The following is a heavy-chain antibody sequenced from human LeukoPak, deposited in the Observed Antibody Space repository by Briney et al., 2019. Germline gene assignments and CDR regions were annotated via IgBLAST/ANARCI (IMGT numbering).Heavy chain of an antibody. Sequence: PGGSLRLSCAASGFTFSSYAMSWVRQAPGKGLEWVSAISGSGGTTYYADSVKCRFAISRDNAKNTLYLQMDSLRAEDTAVYYCVTSGWFYYFDYWGQGTLVTVSS. J-gene: IGHJ4*02. CDR3: VTSGWFYYFDY. CDR2: ISGSGGTT. D-gene: IGHD6-19*01. CDR1: GFTFSSYA. V-gene: IGHV3-23*01.